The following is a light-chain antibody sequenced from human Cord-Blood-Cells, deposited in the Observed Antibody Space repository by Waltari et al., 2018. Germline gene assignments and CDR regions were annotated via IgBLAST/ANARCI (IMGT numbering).Light chain of an antibody. Sequence: EIVLTQSPATLSLSPGERATLSCRASQSVGSYLAWYQQKPGQAPRLLIYDASNMATGIPARFSGSGSGTDFTLTISSLEPEDFAVYYCQQRSNWPPVFGGGTKVEI. J-gene: IGKJ4*01. CDR3: QQRSNWPPV. CDR1: QSVGSY. V-gene: IGKV3-11*01. CDR2: DAS.